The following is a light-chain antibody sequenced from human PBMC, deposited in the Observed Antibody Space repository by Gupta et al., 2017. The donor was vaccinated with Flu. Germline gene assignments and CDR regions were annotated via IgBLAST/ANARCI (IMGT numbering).Light chain of an antibody. CDR3: QQYDSYPRT. CDR1: QGISSY. J-gene: IGKJ4*01. CDR2: AAS. Sequence: AIRMTQSPSSFSASTGDRVTITCRASQGISSYLAWYQQKPGKVPKLLIYAASTLQRGVPSRFSGSGSGTDFTLTISCLQSEDFATYYCQQYDSYPRTFGEGTKVEIK. V-gene: IGKV1-8*01.